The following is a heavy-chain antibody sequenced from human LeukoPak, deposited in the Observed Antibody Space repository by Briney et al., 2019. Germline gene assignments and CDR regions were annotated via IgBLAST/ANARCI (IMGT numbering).Heavy chain of an antibody. CDR1: GFTFSSYS. V-gene: IGHV3-21*01. CDR2: ISSSSSYI. CDR3: ARDYYYCSSTSCLSDY. J-gene: IGHJ4*02. D-gene: IGHD2-2*01. Sequence: PGGSLRLSCAASGFTFSSYSMNWVRQAPGKGLEWVSFISSSSSYIYYADSVKGRFTISRDNAKNSLYLQMNSLRAEDTAVYYCARDYYYCSSTSCLSDYWGQGTLVTVSS.